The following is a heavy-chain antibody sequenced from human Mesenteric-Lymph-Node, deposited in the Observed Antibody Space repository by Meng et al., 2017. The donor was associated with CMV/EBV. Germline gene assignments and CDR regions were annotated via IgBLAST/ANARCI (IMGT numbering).Heavy chain of an antibody. CDR1: GGSFSDYC. D-gene: IGHD2-2*01. Sequence: YGGSFSDYCWGWVRQPPGKGLEWIGEINHSGSTNYNPSLKSRVTISVDTSKNQFSLKLASVTAADTAVYYCARRRRSSTTARYFDLWGRGTLVTVSS. CDR3: ARRRRSSTTARYFDL. CDR2: INHSGST. J-gene: IGHJ2*01. V-gene: IGHV4-34*01.